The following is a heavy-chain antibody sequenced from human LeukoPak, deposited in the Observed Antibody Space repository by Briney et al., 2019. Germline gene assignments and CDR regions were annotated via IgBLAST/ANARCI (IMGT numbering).Heavy chain of an antibody. J-gene: IGHJ5*02. CDR3: ARAFLCSGGSCYPELDP. V-gene: IGHV1-18*01. D-gene: IGHD2-15*01. CDR2: ISAYNGNT. CDR1: GYTFTSYG. Sequence: ASVKVSCKASGYTFTSYGISWVRQAPGQGLEWMVWISAYNGNTNYAHKLQGKFTMNTDTSSRTAYMELRSLRSDDTAVYYCARAFLCSGGSCYPELDPWGQGTLVTVSS.